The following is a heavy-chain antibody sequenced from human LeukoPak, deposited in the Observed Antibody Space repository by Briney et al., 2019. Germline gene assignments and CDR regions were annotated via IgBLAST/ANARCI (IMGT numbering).Heavy chain of an antibody. V-gene: IGHV3-7*01. CDR1: GFILSSYW. D-gene: IGHD1-26*01. J-gene: IGHJ4*02. CDR2: IKQDGNEK. Sequence: GGSLRLSCAASGFILSSYWMSWVRQAPGKGLEWVANIKQDGNEKHYVDSVKGRFTISRDNARNSLYLQMNSLRDEDTGVYYCARYSGNPTSFEYWGQGTLVTVSS. CDR3: ARYSGNPTSFEY.